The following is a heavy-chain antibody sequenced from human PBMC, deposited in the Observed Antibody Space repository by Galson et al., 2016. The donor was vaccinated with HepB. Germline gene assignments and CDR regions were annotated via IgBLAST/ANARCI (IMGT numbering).Heavy chain of an antibody. CDR2: IRSRSSTI. D-gene: IGHD6-13*01. Sequence: SLRLSCAASGLTFSRYSMNWVRQAPGKGLEWVSHIRSRSSTIYYADSVRGRFTISRDNPKNSLYLQMNSLRDEDTAVYYCARDGSSQFSSNWYVAFDIWGQGTGVTVSS. CDR1: GLTFSRYS. J-gene: IGHJ3*02. V-gene: IGHV3-48*02. CDR3: ARDGSSQFSSNWYVAFDI.